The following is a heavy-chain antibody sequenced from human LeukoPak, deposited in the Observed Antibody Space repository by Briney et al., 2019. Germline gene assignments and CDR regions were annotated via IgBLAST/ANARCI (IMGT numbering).Heavy chain of an antibody. J-gene: IGHJ4*02. Sequence: SETLSLTCTVSGGSISSGSYYWGWIRQPPGKGLEWIGRIYYSGSTYYNPSLKSRVTISVDTSKNQFSLKLSSVTAADTAVYYCASWNYGGNSDYWGQGTLVTVSS. CDR3: ASWNYGGNSDY. V-gene: IGHV4-39*07. CDR2: IYYSGST. D-gene: IGHD4-23*01. CDR1: GGSISSGSYY.